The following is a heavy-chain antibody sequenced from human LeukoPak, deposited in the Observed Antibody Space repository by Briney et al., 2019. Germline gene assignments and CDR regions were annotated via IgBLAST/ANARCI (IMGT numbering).Heavy chain of an antibody. CDR2: IKQDGSEK. D-gene: IGHD3-10*01. Sequence: GGSLRLSCAASGFTFSSYWMSWVRQAPGKGLEWVANIKQDGSEKYYVDSVKGRFTISRDNAKNSLYLQMNSLRAEDTAAYYCARDSLWFGELLPDYWGQGTLVTVSS. V-gene: IGHV3-7*01. J-gene: IGHJ4*02. CDR3: ARDSLWFGELLPDY. CDR1: GFTFSSYW.